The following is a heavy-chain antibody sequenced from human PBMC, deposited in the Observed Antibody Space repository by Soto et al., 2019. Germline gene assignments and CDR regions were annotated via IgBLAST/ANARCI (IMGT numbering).Heavy chain of an antibody. V-gene: IGHV1-46*03. D-gene: IGHD3-22*01. J-gene: IGHJ4*02. CDR2: INPSGGRT. CDR1: GYIFTSYY. CDR3: ARGAASYYYDISGYSFDY. Sequence: QVQLVQSGAEVKKPGASVKVSCKASGYIFTSYYMHWVRQAPGQGLEWMGIINPSGGRTRYAQKFQGRVTVTRDASTSTVYMELSILRSEDTAVYYCARGAASYYYDISGYSFDYCGQGTLVTVSS.